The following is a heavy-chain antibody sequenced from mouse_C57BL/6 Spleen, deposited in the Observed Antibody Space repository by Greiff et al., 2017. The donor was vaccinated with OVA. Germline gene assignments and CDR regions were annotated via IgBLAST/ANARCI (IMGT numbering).Heavy chain of an antibody. V-gene: IGHV5-4*01. J-gene: IGHJ2*01. D-gene: IGHD1-1*02. CDR2: ISDGGSYT. Sequence: EVQLVESGGGLVKPGGSLKLSCAASGFTFSSYAMSWVRRTPEKRLEWVATISDGGSYTYYPDNVKGRFTISRDNAKNNLYLQMSHLKSEDTAMYYCARGGGNYLDYWGQGTTLTVSS. CDR3: ARGGGNYLDY. CDR1: GFTFSSYA.